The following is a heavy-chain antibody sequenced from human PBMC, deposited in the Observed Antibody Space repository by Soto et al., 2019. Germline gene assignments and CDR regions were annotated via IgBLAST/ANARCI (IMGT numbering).Heavy chain of an antibody. D-gene: IGHD5-18*01. Sequence: QVQLVESGGGVVQPGRSLRLSCAASGFTFSSYAMHWVRQAPGKGLVWVAVISYDGSNKYYADSVKGRFTISRDNSKNTLYLQMNRLRAEDTAVYYCASNVMDTAMERGYFDYWGQGTLVTVSS. CDR3: ASNVMDTAMERGYFDY. J-gene: IGHJ4*02. CDR1: GFTFSSYA. CDR2: ISYDGSNK. V-gene: IGHV3-30-3*01.